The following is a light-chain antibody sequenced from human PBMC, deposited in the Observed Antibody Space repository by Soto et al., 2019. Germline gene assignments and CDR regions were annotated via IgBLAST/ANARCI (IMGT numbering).Light chain of an antibody. CDR3: QQYNSYATWA. V-gene: IGKV1-5*03. J-gene: IGKJ1*01. CDR1: QSISSW. Sequence: IQLTQSPSSLSASVGDRVTITCRASQSISSWLAWYQQKPGKAPKLLIYKASSLESGVPSRFSGSGSGTEFTLTISSLQPADFATYYCQQYNSYATWAFGQGTKVDI. CDR2: KAS.